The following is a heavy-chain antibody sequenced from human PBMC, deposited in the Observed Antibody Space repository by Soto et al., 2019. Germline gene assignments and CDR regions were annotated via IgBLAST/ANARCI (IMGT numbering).Heavy chain of an antibody. D-gene: IGHD3-22*01. CDR3: AGSDCYDSSGYYSPLDY. V-gene: IGHV3-23*01. Sequence: PGGSLRLSCAASGFTFSSYAMSWVRQAPGKGLEWVSAISGSGGSTYYADSVKGRFTISRDNSKNTLYLQMNSLRAEDTAVYYCAGSDCYDSSGYYSPLDYWGQGTLVTVSS. CDR2: ISGSGGST. CDR1: GFTFSSYA. J-gene: IGHJ4*02.